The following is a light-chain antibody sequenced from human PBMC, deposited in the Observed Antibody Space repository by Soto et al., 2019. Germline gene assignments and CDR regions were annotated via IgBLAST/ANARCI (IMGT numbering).Light chain of an antibody. V-gene: IGLV2-14*01. Sequence: QSALTQPASVSGSPGQSITISCTGTGSDVGGYNYVSWYQQHPGKAPKLMISEVTNRPSVVSNRFSGSKSGNTASLTISGLQAADEADYYCTSYSSSNTHVLFGGGTQLTVL. CDR1: GSDVGGYNY. CDR2: EVT. CDR3: TSYSSSNTHVL. J-gene: IGLJ2*01.